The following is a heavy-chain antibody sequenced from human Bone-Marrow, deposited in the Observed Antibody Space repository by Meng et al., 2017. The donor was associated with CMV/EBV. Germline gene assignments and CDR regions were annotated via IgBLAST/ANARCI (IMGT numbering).Heavy chain of an antibody. J-gene: IGHJ4*02. Sequence: LSCAASGFTFSDYNMNWVRQAPGKGLEWLSSISGDSGYLYHADSVRGRFTISRDNGKNSLYLQMNSLRGDDTAVYYCVRDQDYFDYWGQGTLVTVSS. CDR2: ISGDSGYL. CDR3: VRDQDYFDY. V-gene: IGHV3-21*01. CDR1: GFTFSDYN.